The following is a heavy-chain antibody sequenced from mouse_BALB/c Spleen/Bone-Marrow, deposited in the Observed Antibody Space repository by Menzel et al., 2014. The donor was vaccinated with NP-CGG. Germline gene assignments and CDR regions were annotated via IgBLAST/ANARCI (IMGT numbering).Heavy chain of an antibody. D-gene: IGHD2-1*01. CDR2: IYPSDSYT. Sequence: QVQLQQSGAELVRPGASVKLSCKASGYTFTSYWINWVKQRPGQGLEWIGNIYPSDSYTNYNQKFKDKATLTVDKSSSTACMQLSSPTSEDSAVYYCTRGGRGKGYAMDYWGQGTSVTVSS. J-gene: IGHJ4*01. CDR1: GYTFTSYW. CDR3: TRGGRGKGYAMDY. V-gene: IGHV1-69*02.